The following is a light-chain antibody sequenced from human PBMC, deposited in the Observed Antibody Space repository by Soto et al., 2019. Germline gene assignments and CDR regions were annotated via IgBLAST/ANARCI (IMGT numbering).Light chain of an antibody. CDR1: QSISSY. V-gene: IGKV1-39*01. Sequence: DIQMTQSPSSLSASVGDRVTITCRVSQSISSYLNWYQQKPGKAPKLLIYAASSLQSGVPSRCRGRGSRTDFSLSISILPPQHFTSFSCHDCYGSLHPVGQGPRLE. CDR3: HDCYGSLHP. J-gene: IGKJ5*01. CDR2: AAS.